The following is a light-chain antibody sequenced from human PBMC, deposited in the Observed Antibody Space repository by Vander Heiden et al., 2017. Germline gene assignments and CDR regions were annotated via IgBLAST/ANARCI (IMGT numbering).Light chain of an antibody. J-gene: IGLJ3*02. V-gene: IGLV1-44*01. Sequence: QSVLTQPPSASGTPGRRVTISCSGSSSNIGSNTVNWYQQLPGTAPKLLIYSNNQRPSGVPDRFSGSKSGTSASLASSGLQSEDEADYYCAAWDDSLNGLWVFGGGTKLTV. CDR3: AAWDDSLNGLWV. CDR1: SSNIGSNT. CDR2: SNN.